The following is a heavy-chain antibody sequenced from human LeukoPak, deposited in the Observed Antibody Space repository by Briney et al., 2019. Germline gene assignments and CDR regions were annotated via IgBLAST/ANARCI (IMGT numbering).Heavy chain of an antibody. J-gene: IGHJ4*02. CDR1: GFTFSSYA. Sequence: GGSLRLSCAASGFTFSSYAMHWVRQAPGKGLEWGAVISYDGSNKYYADSVKGRFTISRDNSKNTLYLQMNSLRAEDTAVYYCARETAAGRGRRFDYWGQGTLVTVSS. D-gene: IGHD6-13*01. CDR2: ISYDGSNK. V-gene: IGHV3-30-3*01. CDR3: ARETAAGRGRRFDY.